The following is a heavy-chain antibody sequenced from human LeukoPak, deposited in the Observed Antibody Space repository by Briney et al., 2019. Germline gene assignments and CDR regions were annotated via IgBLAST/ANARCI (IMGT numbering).Heavy chain of an antibody. V-gene: IGHV4-59*01. CDR2: IYYRGNT. Sequence: PSGTLSLTCSVSGGSITNYYWSWIRQPPGRGLEWIGYIYYRGNTYYNASLKSRVTISVDTSQNEVSLNLTSVTAADTAVYYCARGVGALGYWGQGTLVTVSS. CDR1: GGSITNYY. J-gene: IGHJ4*02. CDR3: ARGVGALGY. D-gene: IGHD3-16*01.